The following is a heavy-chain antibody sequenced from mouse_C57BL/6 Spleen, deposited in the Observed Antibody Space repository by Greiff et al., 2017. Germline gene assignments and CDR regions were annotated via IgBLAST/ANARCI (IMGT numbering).Heavy chain of an antibody. CDR2: IDPENGDT. V-gene: IGHV14-4*01. Sequence: VHVKQSGAELVRPGASVKLSCTASGFNIKDDYMHWVKQRPEQGLEWIRWIDPENGDTEYASKFQGKATITADTSSNTAYLQLSSLTSEDTAVYYCTTGYYGNYRDWGQGTTLTVSS. D-gene: IGHD2-1*01. CDR3: TTGYYGNYRD. J-gene: IGHJ2*01. CDR1: GFNIKDDY.